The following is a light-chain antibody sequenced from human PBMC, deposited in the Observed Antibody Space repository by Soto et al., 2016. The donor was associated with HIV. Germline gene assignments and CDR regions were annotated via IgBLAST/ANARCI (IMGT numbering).Light chain of an antibody. J-gene: IGKJ5*01. CDR2: GAS. Sequence: DIQLTQSPSSLSASVGDRVTITCRASQAIGNYLAWYQQQPGKSPKLLIYGASNLETGVPSRFSGRGSGIDFTFTISSLQPEDIATYYCQQNHNLPITFGQGTRLEIK. V-gene: IGKV1-33*01. CDR3: QQNHNLPIT. CDR1: QAIGNY.